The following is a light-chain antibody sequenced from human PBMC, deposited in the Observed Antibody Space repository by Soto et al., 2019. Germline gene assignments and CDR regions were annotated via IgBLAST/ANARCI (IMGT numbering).Light chain of an antibody. CDR1: QSLLHSNGYNY. Sequence: DIVMTQSPLSLPVTPGEPASISCRSSQSLLHSNGYNYLDWYLQKPGQSPQLLIYLGSNRASGVPYRFSGRGSSTDFTLKISRVEAEDVGVYYCMQALQTHMYTFGQGTKLEIK. CDR3: MQALQTHMYT. CDR2: LGS. J-gene: IGKJ2*01. V-gene: IGKV2-28*01.